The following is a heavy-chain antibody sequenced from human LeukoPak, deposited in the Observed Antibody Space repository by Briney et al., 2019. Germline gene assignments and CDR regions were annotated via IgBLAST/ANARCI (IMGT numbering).Heavy chain of an antibody. D-gene: IGHD6-19*01. V-gene: IGHV3-23*01. CDR2: ISGSGGST. J-gene: IGHJ4*02. Sequence: PGGSLRLSCAASGFTFSSYAMSWVRQAPGKGLEWVSAISGSGGSTYCADSVKGRFTISRDNSKNTLYLQMNSLRAEDTAVYYCAKGKGIAVAGTSDYWGQGTLVTVSS. CDR3: AKGKGIAVAGTSDY. CDR1: GFTFSSYA.